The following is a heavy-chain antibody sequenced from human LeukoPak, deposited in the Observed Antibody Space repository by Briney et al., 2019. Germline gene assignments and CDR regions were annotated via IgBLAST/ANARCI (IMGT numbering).Heavy chain of an antibody. J-gene: IGHJ4*02. V-gene: IGHV4-59*08. CDR3: ARRDTGWNYCDY. CDR1: GDSINGHY. D-gene: IGHD6-19*01. Sequence: SETLSLTCTISGDSINGHYWSWIRQPPGKRLEWIGDIHYKGSTNYNVSLKSRVTISVDTSKNHLSLNLTSVLAADTAIYYCARRDTGWNYCDYWGQGILVTVSS. CDR2: IHYKGST.